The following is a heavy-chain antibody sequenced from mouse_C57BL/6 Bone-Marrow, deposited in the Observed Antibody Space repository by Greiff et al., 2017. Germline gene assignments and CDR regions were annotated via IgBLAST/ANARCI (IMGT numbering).Heavy chain of an antibody. Sequence: QVQLQQPGTELVKPGASVKLSCKASGYTFTSYWMPWVKQRPGQGLEWIGNINPSNGGTNYNEKFKSKATLTVDKSSSTAYMQLSSLTSEDSAVYYCARERDYYGSSYGYVDVWGTGTTVTVSS. D-gene: IGHD1-1*01. CDR2: INPSNGGT. J-gene: IGHJ1*03. CDR3: ARERDYYGSSYGYVDV. CDR1: GYTFTSYW. V-gene: IGHV1-53*01.